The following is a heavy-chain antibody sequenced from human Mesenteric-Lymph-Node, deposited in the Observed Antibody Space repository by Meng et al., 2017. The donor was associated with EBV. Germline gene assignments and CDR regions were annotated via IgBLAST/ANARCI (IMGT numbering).Heavy chain of an antibody. Sequence: QITLKESGPTLVKPTQTLPLTSTFSGFSLTTSGVGVGWIRQPPGKALEWLALIYWDDDKRYSPSLKSRLTITRDTSKNQVVLTMTNMDPVDTATYYCAHRRALGSGWYEDWFDPWGQGTLGTVAS. J-gene: IGHJ5*02. D-gene: IGHD6-19*01. CDR3: AHRRALGSGWYEDWFDP. CDR2: IYWDDDK. V-gene: IGHV2-5*02. CDR1: GFSLTTSGVG.